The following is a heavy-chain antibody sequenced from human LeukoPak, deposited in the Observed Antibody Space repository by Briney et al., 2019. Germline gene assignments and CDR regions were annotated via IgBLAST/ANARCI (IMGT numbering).Heavy chain of an antibody. CDR2: ASYNGNT. Sequence: SETLSLTCTVSGGSISYHYWNWIRQPPGKGLEWIGEASYNGNTNYNPSLKGRVTISLDPSNDQFSLRLTSVTAADTAVYYCARRGNWGFFDYWGQGILVSVSS. CDR1: GGSISYHY. CDR3: ARRGNWGFFDY. D-gene: IGHD7-27*01. V-gene: IGHV4-59*08. J-gene: IGHJ4*02.